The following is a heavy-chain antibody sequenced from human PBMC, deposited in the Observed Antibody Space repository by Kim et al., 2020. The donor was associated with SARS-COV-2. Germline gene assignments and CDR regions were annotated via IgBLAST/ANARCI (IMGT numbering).Heavy chain of an antibody. CDR3: ARLPVRGGMGRFDY. D-gene: IGHD3-10*01. CDR2: IYYSGST. J-gene: IGHJ4*02. V-gene: IGHV4-39*01. Sequence: SETLSLTCTVSGGSISSSSYYWGWIRQPPGKGLEWIGSIYYSGSTYYNPSLKSRVTISVDTSKNQFSLKLSSVTAADTAVYYCARLPVRGGMGRFDYWGQGTLVPVSS. CDR1: GGSISSSSYY.